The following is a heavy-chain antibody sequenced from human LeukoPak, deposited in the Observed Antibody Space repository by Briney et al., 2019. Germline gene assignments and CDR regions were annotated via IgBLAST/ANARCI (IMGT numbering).Heavy chain of an antibody. D-gene: IGHD6-19*01. CDR3: ARDEGSSGWYGY. CDR1: GFTFSSYA. V-gene: IGHV3-23*01. J-gene: IGHJ4*02. CDR2: ISGSGGST. Sequence: GGSLRLSCAASGFTFSSYAMSWVRQAPGKGLEWVSAISGSGGSTYYADSVKGRFTISRDNSKNTLYLQMNSLRAEDTAVYYCARDEGSSGWYGYWGQGTLVTVSS.